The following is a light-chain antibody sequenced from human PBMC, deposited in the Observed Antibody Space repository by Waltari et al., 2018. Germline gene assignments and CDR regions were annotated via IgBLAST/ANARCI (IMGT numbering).Light chain of an antibody. CDR1: SSTIGGTL. J-gene: IGLJ3*02. CDR3: AAWDDNLTGPL. CDR2: KKK. Sequence: SVLTQPPSAPGTPGPTVTIPGPGASSTIGGTLVYWYQHLPGMAPQPLIYKKKHRPSGAPDRFSGSKSGTSASLAISGLRSDDEAEYYCAAWDDNLTGPLFGGGTKVTVL. V-gene: IGLV1-47*01.